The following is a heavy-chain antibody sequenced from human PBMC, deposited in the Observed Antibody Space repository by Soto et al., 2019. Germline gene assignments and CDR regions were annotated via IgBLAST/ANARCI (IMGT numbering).Heavy chain of an antibody. CDR1: GFTFSSYA. D-gene: IGHD3-22*01. Sequence: PGGSLRLSCAASGFTFSSYAMHWVRQAPGKGLEWVAVISYDGSNKYYADSVKGRFTISRDNSKNTLYLQMNSLRAEDTAVYYCARPSVTYYYDSSGYEHAFDIWGQGKMVTVS. CDR3: ARPSVTYYYDSSGYEHAFDI. CDR2: ISYDGSNK. J-gene: IGHJ3*02. V-gene: IGHV3-30-3*01.